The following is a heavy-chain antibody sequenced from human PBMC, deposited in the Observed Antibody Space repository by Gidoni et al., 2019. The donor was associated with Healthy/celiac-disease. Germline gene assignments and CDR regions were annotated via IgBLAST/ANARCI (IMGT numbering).Heavy chain of an antibody. CDR3: ARDYYGSGRAFDY. D-gene: IGHD3-10*01. Sequence: QVQLQESGPGLVKPSQTLSLTCTVSGGSISSGGYYWSWIRQHPGKGLEWIGYIYYSGSTYYNPSLKSRVTRSVDTSKNQFSLKLSSVTAADTAVYYCARDYYGSGRAFDYWGQGTLVTVSS. V-gene: IGHV4-31*03. CDR2: IYYSGST. J-gene: IGHJ4*02. CDR1: GGSISSGGYY.